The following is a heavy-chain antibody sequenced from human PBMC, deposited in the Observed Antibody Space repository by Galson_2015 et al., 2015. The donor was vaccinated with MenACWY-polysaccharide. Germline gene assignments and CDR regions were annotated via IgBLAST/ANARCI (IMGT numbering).Heavy chain of an antibody. Sequence: SLRLSCAASGITFSSNAIAWVRQAPGKGLEWVSGIGTGGGTYYAYSVKGRFTISRDTSKSMVYLQMNSLRVEDTAKYYCVKFRFSTSWSNTHGMDVWGQGTTVTVSS. CDR3: VKFRFSTSWSNTHGMDV. V-gene: IGHV3-23*01. D-gene: IGHD2-2*01. CDR2: IGTGGGT. J-gene: IGHJ6*02. CDR1: GITFSSNA.